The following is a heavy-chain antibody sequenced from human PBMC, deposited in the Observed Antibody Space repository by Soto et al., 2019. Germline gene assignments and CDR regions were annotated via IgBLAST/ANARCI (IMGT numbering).Heavy chain of an antibody. CDR2: MWYDGSKE. CDR3: ARGRTDFDY. J-gene: IGHJ4*02. V-gene: IGHV3-33*01. Sequence: PGGSLRLSCAASGFIFSDYVMHWVRQAPGKGLEWVAVMWYDGSKEYYVDSVKGRFTISRDHSKNTLFLQMNSLRAEDTAVYYCARGRTDFDYWGQGNLVTVSS. CDR1: GFIFSDYV.